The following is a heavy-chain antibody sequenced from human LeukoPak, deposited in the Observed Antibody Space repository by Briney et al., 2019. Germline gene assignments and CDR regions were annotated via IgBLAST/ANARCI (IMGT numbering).Heavy chain of an antibody. CDR2: IRSSSSYI. D-gene: IGHD3-10*01. Sequence: PGGSLRLSCAASGFTFSSYSMNWVRQAPGKGLEWVSSIRSSSSYIYYADSVKGRFTISRDNAKNSLYLQMNRLRAEDTAVYYCARDSDGSGSYYGLFPDYWGEGTLVTVSS. V-gene: IGHV3-21*01. J-gene: IGHJ4*02. CDR1: GFTFSSYS. CDR3: ARDSDGSGSYYGLFPDY.